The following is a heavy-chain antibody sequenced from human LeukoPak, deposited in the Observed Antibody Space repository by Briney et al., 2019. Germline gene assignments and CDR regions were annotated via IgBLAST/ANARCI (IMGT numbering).Heavy chain of an antibody. J-gene: IGHJ4*02. CDR2: IYYSGST. D-gene: IGHD3-3*01. Sequence: PSETLSLTCTVSGGSISSSSYYWGWIRQPPGKGLEWIGSIYYSGSTYYNPSLESRVTISVDTSKNQFSLKLSSVTAADTAVYYCASITIFGVVIMDWGQGTLVTVSS. V-gene: IGHV4-39*01. CDR1: GGSISSSSYY. CDR3: ASITIFGVVIMD.